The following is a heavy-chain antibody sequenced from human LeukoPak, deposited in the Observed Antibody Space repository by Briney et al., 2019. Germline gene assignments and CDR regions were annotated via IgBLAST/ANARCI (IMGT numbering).Heavy chain of an antibody. CDR3: ARGLGWLDP. J-gene: IGHJ5*02. Sequence: GESLKISCQGSGYTFSNNWITWVRQMPGKGLEWMEKINPSDSYTDYNPPFQGHVTISADKSISTAYLQWGSLKASDTAIYYCARGLGWLDPWGQGTLVTVSS. CDR1: GYTFSNNW. V-gene: IGHV5-10-1*01. CDR2: INPSDSYT.